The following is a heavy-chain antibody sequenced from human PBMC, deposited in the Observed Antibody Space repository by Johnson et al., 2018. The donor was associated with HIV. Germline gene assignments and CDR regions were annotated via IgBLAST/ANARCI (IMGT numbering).Heavy chain of an antibody. CDR1: GFSVSSNY. CDR2: LYSGGNT. CDR3: ASGPTPGVAARGALGGAFDI. J-gene: IGHJ3*02. D-gene: IGHD6-6*01. V-gene: IGHV3-66*01. Sequence: VQLVESGGGTVQPGGSLRLSCAASGFSVSSNYMSWVRQAPGKGLEWVSVLYSGGNTYYADSVKGRFNISRDNSKNTLYLQMNSLRAEDTAVDYWASGPTPGVAARGALGGAFDIWGQGTMVTVSS.